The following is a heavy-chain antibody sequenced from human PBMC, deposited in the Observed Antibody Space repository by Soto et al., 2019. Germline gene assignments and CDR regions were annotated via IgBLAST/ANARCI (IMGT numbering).Heavy chain of an antibody. J-gene: IGHJ1*01. Sequence: SETLSLTCTVSGGSISSYYWSWIRQPPGKGLEWIGYIYYSGSTNYNPSLKSRVTISVDTSKNQFSLKLSSLTAADTAVYYCASYYGDYEYFQHWGQGTLVTVSS. CDR1: GGSISSYY. CDR2: IYYSGST. D-gene: IGHD4-17*01. CDR3: ASYYGDYEYFQH. V-gene: IGHV4-59*08.